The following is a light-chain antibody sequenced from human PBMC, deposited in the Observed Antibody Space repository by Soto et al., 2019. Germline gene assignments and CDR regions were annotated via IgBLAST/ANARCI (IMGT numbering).Light chain of an antibody. CDR3: QQSSTYPWT. CDR1: QTISTL. CDR2: KSP. J-gene: IGKJ1*01. Sequence: DVQMTQSPSTLSASVGDRVTITCRASQTISTLLAWYQQRPGKAPNLLIYKSPSLESGVPSRFSRSGSEPEFTLSLSTLQPDDFATYFCQQSSTYPWTFGQGTKVEVK. V-gene: IGKV1-5*03.